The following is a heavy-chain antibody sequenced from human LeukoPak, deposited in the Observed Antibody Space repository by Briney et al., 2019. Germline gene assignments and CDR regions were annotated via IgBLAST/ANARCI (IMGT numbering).Heavy chain of an antibody. CDR3: ARHAGVAGPDY. D-gene: IGHD6-19*01. V-gene: IGHV5-51*01. J-gene: IGHJ4*02. CDR2: IYPGDSDT. CDR1: GYSFTSYW. Sequence: GESLKISCKGAGYSFTSYWIGWVRQMPGKGLEWMGIIYPGDSDTRNSPSFRGQDTISADKSISAAYLQWSSLKASDTAMYYCARHAGVAGPDYWGQGTLVTVSS.